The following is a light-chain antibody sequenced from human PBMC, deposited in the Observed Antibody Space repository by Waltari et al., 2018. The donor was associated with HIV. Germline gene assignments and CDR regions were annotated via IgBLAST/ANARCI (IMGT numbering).Light chain of an antibody. CDR1: SPNLGNNY. CDR3: GTWDSSLSAGV. V-gene: IGLV1-51*01. Sequence: QSVLTQPPSVSAAPGQKVTISCSGSSPNLGNNYVSWYQQLPGTAPKLLLYDNNKRPSGIPDRFSGSKSGTSATLGITGLQTGDEADYYCGTWDSSLSAGVFGGGTKLTVL. CDR2: DNN. J-gene: IGLJ3*02.